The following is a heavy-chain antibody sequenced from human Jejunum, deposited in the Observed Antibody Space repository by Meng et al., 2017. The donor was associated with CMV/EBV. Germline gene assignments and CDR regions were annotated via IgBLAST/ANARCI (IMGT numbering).Heavy chain of an antibody. D-gene: IGHD5-18*01. V-gene: IGHV3-48*03. CDR1: GFTFSSYE. J-gene: IGHJ4*02. CDR2: ISSGAGII. Sequence: AASGFTFSSYEMNWVRQAPGKGLEWVSYISSGAGIIHYADSVKGRFTISRDNSENALYLQMNSLRAEDTAIYYCARSGYSSAFGYWGQGTRVTVSS. CDR3: ARSGYSSAFGY.